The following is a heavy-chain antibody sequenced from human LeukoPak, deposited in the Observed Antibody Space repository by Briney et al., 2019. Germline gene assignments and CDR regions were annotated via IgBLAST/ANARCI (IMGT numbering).Heavy chain of an antibody. CDR1: GFTFSNYA. CDR2: INWNGGRT. CDR3: ARGYGSGSYLY. Sequence: GGSLRLSCAASGFTFSNYAMGWVRQAPGKGLEWVSGINWNGGRTGYADSVKGRFTISRDNAKNSLYLQMNSLRAEDTALYYCARGYGSGSYLYWGQGTLVSVSS. D-gene: IGHD3-10*01. V-gene: IGHV3-20*04. J-gene: IGHJ4*02.